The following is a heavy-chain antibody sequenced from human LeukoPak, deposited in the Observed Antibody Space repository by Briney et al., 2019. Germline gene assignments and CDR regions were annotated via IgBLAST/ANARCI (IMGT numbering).Heavy chain of an antibody. D-gene: IGHD3-16*01. V-gene: IGHV3-48*01. CDR3: ARAFRGYTFGFDS. Sequence: GGSLRLSCAASGFTFSNYNMNWVRQAPGKGLEWVSYISSSSTIYYADSVKGRFTISRDNAKNSLFLQMNSLRAEDTSVYYCARAFRGYTFGFDSWGQGTLVTVSS. J-gene: IGHJ4*02. CDR2: ISSSSTI. CDR1: GFTFSNYN.